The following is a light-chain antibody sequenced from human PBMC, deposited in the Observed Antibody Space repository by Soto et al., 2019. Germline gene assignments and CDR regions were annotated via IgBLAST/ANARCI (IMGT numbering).Light chain of an antibody. Sequence: DLQMTQFPPSSSASIGDRVIITCRPSQSIGRYLNWYQQKPRKAPNLLIYATSTLYTGVPSRFSGSVSGRNFSLTISGLQPEDFATHYCQHSYSTPWTFGQGTKV. CDR3: QHSYSTPWT. V-gene: IGKV1-39*01. CDR1: QSIGRY. J-gene: IGKJ1*01. CDR2: ATS.